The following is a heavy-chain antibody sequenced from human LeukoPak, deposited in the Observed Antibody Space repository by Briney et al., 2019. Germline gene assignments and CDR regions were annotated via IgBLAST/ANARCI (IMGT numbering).Heavy chain of an antibody. Sequence: QPGGSLRLSCEASGFRFSDHWMSWVRQVPGKGLEWVGNINRDGSDRYYVDSVKGRFTISRDNAQNSLYLLMNSLGVDDTALYYCARDPYDRGGYGAFDLWGQGTKVTVSP. J-gene: IGHJ3*01. CDR1: GFRFSDHW. CDR3: ARDPYDRGGYGAFDL. CDR2: INRDGSDR. V-gene: IGHV3-7*01. D-gene: IGHD3-22*01.